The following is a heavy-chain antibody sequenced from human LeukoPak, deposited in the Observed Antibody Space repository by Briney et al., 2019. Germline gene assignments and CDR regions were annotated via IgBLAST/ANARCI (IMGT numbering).Heavy chain of an antibody. CDR3: ARSYDYVWGSYRSPSDY. Sequence: GGSLRLSCAASGFIFSSYAMSWVRQAPGKGLEWVSSISSSSSYIYYADSVKGRFTISRDNAKNSLYLQMNSLRAEDTAVYYCARSYDYVWGSYRSPSDYWGQGTLVTVSS. V-gene: IGHV3-21*01. D-gene: IGHD3-16*02. J-gene: IGHJ4*02. CDR2: ISSSSSYI. CDR1: GFIFSSYA.